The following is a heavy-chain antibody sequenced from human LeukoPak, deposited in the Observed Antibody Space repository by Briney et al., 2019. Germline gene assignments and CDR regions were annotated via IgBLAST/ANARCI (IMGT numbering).Heavy chain of an antibody. V-gene: IGHV3-23*01. D-gene: IGHD1-26*01. CDR1: GFIFSNYA. Sequence: GGSLRLSCAASGFIFSNYAMSWVRQTPGKRLEWVSGIGGSGENTYYADSVKGRFTISRDSSRNTLFLHMNTLRAEDTAIYYCAKDRTVGASYWYFDLWGRGTLVTVSS. CDR3: AKDRTVGASYWYFDL. J-gene: IGHJ2*01. CDR2: IGGSGENT.